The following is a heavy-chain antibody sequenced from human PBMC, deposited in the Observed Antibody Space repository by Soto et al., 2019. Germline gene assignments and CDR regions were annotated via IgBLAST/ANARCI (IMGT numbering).Heavy chain of an antibody. J-gene: IGHJ6*02. CDR2: IYTSGST. Sequence: PSETLSLTCTVSGGSISSYYWSWIRQPAGKGLEWIGRIYTSGSTNYNPSLKSRVTMSVDTSKNQFSLKLSSVTAADTAVYYCARDMTANYYYDSSGHYVKYYYGMDVWGQGTTVTVSS. V-gene: IGHV4-4*07. CDR3: ARDMTANYYYDSSGHYVKYYYGMDV. CDR1: GGSISSYY. D-gene: IGHD3-22*01.